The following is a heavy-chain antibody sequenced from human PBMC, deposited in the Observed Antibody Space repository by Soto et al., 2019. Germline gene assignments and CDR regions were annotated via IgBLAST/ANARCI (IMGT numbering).Heavy chain of an antibody. J-gene: IGHJ6*02. CDR1: GYSFISYW. D-gene: IGHD6-6*01. CDR3: VTHTGSSSSSMDV. V-gene: IGHV5-51*01. Sequence: GESLKISCKGSGYSFISYWIGWVRQKPGKGLEWMGIIYPADSDIRYSPSFQGQVTISADKSISTAYLQWSSLKASDTAMYYCVTHTGSSSSSMDVWGQGTTVTVSS. CDR2: IYPADSDI.